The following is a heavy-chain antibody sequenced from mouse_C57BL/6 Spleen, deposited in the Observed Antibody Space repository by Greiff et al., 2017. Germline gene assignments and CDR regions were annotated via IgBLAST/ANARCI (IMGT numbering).Heavy chain of an antibody. V-gene: IGHV1-80*01. Sequence: VQRQESGAELVKPGASVKISCKASGYAFSSYWMNWVKQRPGKGLEWIGQIYPGDGDTNYNGKFKGKATLTADKSSSTAYMQLSSLTSEDSAVXVWARSYYSNYDWYYEGWGTGTTVTVSA. CDR3: ARSYYSNYDWYYEG. D-gene: IGHD2-5*01. CDR2: IYPGDGDT. CDR1: GYAFSSYW. J-gene: IGHJ1*03.